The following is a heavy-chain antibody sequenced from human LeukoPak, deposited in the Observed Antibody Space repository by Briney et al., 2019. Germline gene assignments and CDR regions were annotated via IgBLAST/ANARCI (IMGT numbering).Heavy chain of an antibody. CDR3: ARAPWAYGNYVHAFDI. J-gene: IGHJ3*02. Sequence: SETLSLTCTVSGGSFKGDYYWAWIRQPPGKGLEWIGSIYSGGRIYYNPSLKSRVSISIDTSNNDLSLKVTSVTAADTAGYYCARAPWAYGNYVHAFDIWGQGTMVTVSS. CDR1: GGSFKGDYY. V-gene: IGHV4-39*07. CDR2: IYSGGRI. D-gene: IGHD4-11*01.